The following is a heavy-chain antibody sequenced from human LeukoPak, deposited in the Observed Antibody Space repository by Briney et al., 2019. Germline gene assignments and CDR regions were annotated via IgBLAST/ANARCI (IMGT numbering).Heavy chain of an antibody. CDR1: GFTFSSYA. D-gene: IGHD2-21*02. CDR2: ISGSGGST. V-gene: IGHV3-23*01. J-gene: IGHJ4*02. Sequence: GGPLRLSCAASGFTFSSYAMSWVRQAPGKGLEWVSAISGSGGSTYYADSVKGRFTISRDNSKNTLYLQMNSLRAEDTAVYYCAKGSDIVVVTAIPDYWGQGTLVTVSS. CDR3: AKGSDIVVVTAIPDY.